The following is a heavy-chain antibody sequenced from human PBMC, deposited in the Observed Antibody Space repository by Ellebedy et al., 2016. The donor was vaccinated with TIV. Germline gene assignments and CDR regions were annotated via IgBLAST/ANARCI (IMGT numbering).Heavy chain of an antibody. CDR3: ARAVDSGRDMDV. CDR1: GFTFSSYG. Sequence: GESLKISXAASGFTFSSYGMHWVRQAPGKGLEWVAIIWYDGSNKDYVDHVKGRFTISRDNSKNTLYLQMNTLRAEDTAVYYCARAVDSGRDMDVWGQGTPVTVSS. D-gene: IGHD1-26*01. V-gene: IGHV3-33*08. CDR2: IWYDGSNK. J-gene: IGHJ6*02.